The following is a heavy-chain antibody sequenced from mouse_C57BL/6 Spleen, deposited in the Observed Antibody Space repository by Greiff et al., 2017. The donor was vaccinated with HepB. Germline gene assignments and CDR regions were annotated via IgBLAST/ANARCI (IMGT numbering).Heavy chain of an antibody. Sequence: EVQRVESGGDLVTPGGSLKLSCAASGFTFSSYGMSWVRQTPDKRLEWVATISSGGSYTYYPDSVKGRFTISRDNAKNTLSQQMSSLKSEDTAMYDCARPKSNYAFDDWGQGPTLTVSS. CDR3: ARPKSNYAFDD. CDR2: ISSGGSYT. D-gene: IGHD2-5*01. V-gene: IGHV5-6*01. J-gene: IGHJ2*01. CDR1: GFTFSSYG.